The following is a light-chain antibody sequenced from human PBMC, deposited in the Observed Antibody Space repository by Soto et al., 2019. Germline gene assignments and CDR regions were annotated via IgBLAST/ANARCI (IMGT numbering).Light chain of an antibody. CDR1: ETVATN. J-gene: IGKJ5*01. CDR2: GAS. Sequence: EVLITQSPSTVSLSPWERSTLSCWASETVATNLAWYQQKPGQAPRLLIYGASNRATGIPDRFSGSGSGTEFTLTISSLQPEDFATYYCQQLNSYPPITFGQGTRLEN. CDR3: QQLNSYPPIT. V-gene: IGKV3D-15*01.